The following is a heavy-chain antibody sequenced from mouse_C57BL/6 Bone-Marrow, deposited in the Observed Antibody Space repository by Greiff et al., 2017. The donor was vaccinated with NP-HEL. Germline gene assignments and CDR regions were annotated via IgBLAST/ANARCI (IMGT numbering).Heavy chain of an antibody. CDR3: ARTYGRGYWYFDV. J-gene: IGHJ1*03. CDR2: ISNGGGST. CDR1: GFTFSDYY. D-gene: IGHD1-1*01. Sequence: EVKVVESGGGLVQPGGSLKLSCAASGFTFSDYYMYWVRQTPEKRLEWVAYISNGGGSTYYPDTVKGRFTISRDNAKNTLYLQMSRLKSEDTAMYYCARTYGRGYWYFDVWGTGTTVTVSS. V-gene: IGHV5-12*01.